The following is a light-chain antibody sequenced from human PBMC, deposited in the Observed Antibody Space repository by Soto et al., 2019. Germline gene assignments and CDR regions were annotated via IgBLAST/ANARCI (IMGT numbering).Light chain of an antibody. Sequence: EIVLTQSPATLSLSPGERATLSCRASQSVSSYLAWYQQKPGQAPRLLIYDASNRATGIPARFSGSGSGTDFTLTISSLEPEDFAVYYCQKRSKWTGTFGSGTKVDIK. V-gene: IGKV3-11*01. CDR1: QSVSSY. CDR2: DAS. CDR3: QKRSKWTGT. J-gene: IGKJ3*01.